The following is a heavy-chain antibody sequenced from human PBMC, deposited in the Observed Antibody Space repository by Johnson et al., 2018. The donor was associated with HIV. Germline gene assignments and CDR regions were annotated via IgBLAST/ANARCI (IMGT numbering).Heavy chain of an antibody. J-gene: IGHJ3*02. CDR2: IRYDGSNK. CDR1: GFTFSSYG. V-gene: IGHV3-30*02. CDR3: EKDVAFPDDSFDI. D-gene: IGHD1-14*01. Sequence: QVQLVESGGGVVQPGGSLRLSCAASGFTFSSYGMHWVRQAPGKGLEWVAFIRYDGSNKYYADSVKGRCTISRDNSKNTLYLQMNRLRAEETAVYYCEKDVAFPDDSFDIWVQGTMVTVSS.